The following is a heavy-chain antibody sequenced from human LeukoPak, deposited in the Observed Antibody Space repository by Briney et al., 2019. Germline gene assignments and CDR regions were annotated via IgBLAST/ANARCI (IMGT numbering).Heavy chain of an antibody. Sequence: GGSLRLSCAASGFTFSSYSMNWVRQAPGKGLEWVSSISSSSSYIYYADSVTGRFTISRDNAKNSLYLQMNSLRAEDTAVYYCARDARVSSTSCPGYWGQGTLVTVSS. CDR1: GFTFSSYS. V-gene: IGHV3-21*01. CDR2: ISSSSSYI. D-gene: IGHD2-2*01. CDR3: ARDARVSSTSCPGY. J-gene: IGHJ4*02.